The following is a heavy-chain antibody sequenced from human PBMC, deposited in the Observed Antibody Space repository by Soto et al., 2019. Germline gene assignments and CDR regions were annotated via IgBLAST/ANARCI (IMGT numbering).Heavy chain of an antibody. CDR3: ASPRGTYYYDSSGYPPDGAFDI. V-gene: IGHV1-69*13. J-gene: IGHJ3*02. CDR1: GGTFSSYA. D-gene: IGHD3-22*01. CDR2: IIPIFGTA. Sequence: SVKVSCKASGGTFSSYAISWVRQAPGQGLEWMGGIIPIFGTANYAQKFQGRVTITADESTSTAYMELSSLRSEDTAVYYCASPRGTYYYDSSGYPPDGAFDIWGQGTMVTVSS.